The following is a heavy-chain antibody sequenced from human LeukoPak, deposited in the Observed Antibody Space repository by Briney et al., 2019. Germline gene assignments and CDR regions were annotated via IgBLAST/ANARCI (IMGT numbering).Heavy chain of an antibody. CDR3: ARSSGWLVSD. J-gene: IGHJ4*02. D-gene: IGHD6-19*01. Sequence: PGGSLRLSCAASGFTFSSHWMNWVRQAPGKGLEWVAIIKQDGSEAYYVDSVKGRFTFSRDSAKNSLYLQMNSLRADDTAFYYCARSSGWLVSDWGQGTLVTVSS. CDR1: GFTFSSHW. CDR2: IKQDGSEA. V-gene: IGHV3-7*01.